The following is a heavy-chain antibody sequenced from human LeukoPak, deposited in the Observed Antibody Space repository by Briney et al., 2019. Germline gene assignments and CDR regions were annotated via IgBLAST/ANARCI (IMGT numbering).Heavy chain of an antibody. D-gene: IGHD6-19*01. CDR2: ISFDGSNQ. V-gene: IGHV3-30*03. CDR1: GFTFSSFG. J-gene: IGHJ5*02. CDR3: ARQGYTSGQGLRNNWFDP. Sequence: PGGSLRLSCAASGFTFSSFGMHWVRQAPGQGLEWVAVISFDGSNQYYADSVKGRFTIYRDNFKNTVYLQMNSLRAEETAVYYCARQGYTSGQGLRNNWFDPWGQGSLVTVSS.